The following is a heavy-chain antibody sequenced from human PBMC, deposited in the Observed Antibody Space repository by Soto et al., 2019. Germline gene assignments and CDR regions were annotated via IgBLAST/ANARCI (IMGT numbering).Heavy chain of an antibody. CDR2: ISAYNGYT. V-gene: IGHV1-18*01. D-gene: IGHD3-9*01. J-gene: IGHJ4*02. Sequence: QVQPVQSGAEVKKPGASVKVSCKASGYTSTNYGISWVRQAPGQGLEWMGWISAYNGYTNYAQKLQGRITMTTDTSXNXGYSELRSLRSDDTAVYYCGRSDYDIVTGYYSGVDYWGQGTLVTVSS. CDR1: GYTSTNYG. CDR3: GRSDYDIVTGYYSGVDY.